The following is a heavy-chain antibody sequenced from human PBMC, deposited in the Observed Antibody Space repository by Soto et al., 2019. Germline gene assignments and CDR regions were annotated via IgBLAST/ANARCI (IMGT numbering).Heavy chain of an antibody. Sequence: EVQLEESGGGLIKPGESLTLSCAASDFILNDAWMKWVRQAPGKGLEWVGRIKSKAHGGTTDYAAPLKVRFTILRDDSKNTLYLQMNSLQTEDTAMYYCASYSDSSGLRRYNYWGQGALVTVSS. CDR2: IKSKAHGGTT. CDR1: DFILNDAW. D-gene: IGHD3-22*01. V-gene: IGHV3-15*07. J-gene: IGHJ4*02. CDR3: ASYSDSSGLRRYNY.